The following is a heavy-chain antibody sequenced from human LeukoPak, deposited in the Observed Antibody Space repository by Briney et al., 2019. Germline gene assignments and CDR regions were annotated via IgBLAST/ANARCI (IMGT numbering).Heavy chain of an antibody. V-gene: IGHV3-30*18. D-gene: IGHD3-10*01. CDR1: GFTFSSYG. CDR3: AKVAYSGSGSYYNLRPYFDY. CDR2: ISYDGSNK. J-gene: IGHJ4*02. Sequence: GGSLRLSCAASGFTFSSYGMHWVRQAPGKGLEWVAVISYDGSNKYYADSVKGRFTISRDNSKNTLYLQMNSLRAEDTAVYYCAKVAYSGSGSYYNLRPYFDYWGQGTLVTVSS.